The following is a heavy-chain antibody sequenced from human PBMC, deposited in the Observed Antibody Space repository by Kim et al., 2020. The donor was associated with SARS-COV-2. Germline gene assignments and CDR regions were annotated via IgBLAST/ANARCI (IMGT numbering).Heavy chain of an antibody. V-gene: IGHV1-2*06. CDR2: VNPNSGGT. Sequence: ASVKVSCKASGYTFTGYYIHWVRQAPGQGLEWMGRVNPNSGGTNYAQRFQGRVSMTRDTSISTAYMELSRLRSDDTAVYYCASANSITSYFDSSGDYYDY. D-gene: IGHD3-22*01. CDR1: GYTFTGYY. CDR3: ASANSITSYFDSSGDYYDY. J-gene: IGHJ4*01.